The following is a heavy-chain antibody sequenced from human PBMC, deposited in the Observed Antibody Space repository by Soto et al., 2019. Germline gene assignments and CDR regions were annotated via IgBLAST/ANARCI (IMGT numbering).Heavy chain of an antibody. J-gene: IGHJ4*02. Sequence: QVQLVESGGGVVQPGRSLRLSCAASGFTFSSYGMHWVRQAPGKGLEWVAVISYDGSNKYYADSVKGRFTISRDNSKNTPYLQMNSLRAEDTAVYYCAKGPPDYYDSSGYLDYWGQGTLVTVSS. CDR3: AKGPPDYYDSSGYLDY. D-gene: IGHD3-22*01. V-gene: IGHV3-30*18. CDR1: GFTFSSYG. CDR2: ISYDGSNK.